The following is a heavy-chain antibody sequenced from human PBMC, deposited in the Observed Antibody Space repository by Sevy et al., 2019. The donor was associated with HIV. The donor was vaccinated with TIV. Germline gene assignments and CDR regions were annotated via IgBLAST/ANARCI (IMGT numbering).Heavy chain of an antibody. CDR3: ARWDPIAAAGPFFDY. D-gene: IGHD6-13*01. V-gene: IGHV4-39*01. Sequence: SENLSLTCTVSGGSISSSSYYWGWIRQPPGKGLEWIGSIYYSGSTYYNPSLKSRVTISVDTSKNQFSLKLSSVTAADPAVYYCARWDPIAAAGPFFDYWGQGTLVTVSS. CDR2: IYYSGST. CDR1: GGSISSSSYY. J-gene: IGHJ4*02.